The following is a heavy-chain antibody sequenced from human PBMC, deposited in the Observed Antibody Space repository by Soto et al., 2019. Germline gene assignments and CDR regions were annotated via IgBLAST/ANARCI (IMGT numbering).Heavy chain of an antibody. J-gene: IGHJ6*01. CDR1: GGSISNYY. CDR3: AREPYYPGYCHAKDV. V-gene: IGHV4-59*01. Sequence: SETLSLTCPVSGGSISNYYWGWIRQPPWKGLELIGYIYNTGSPGYNPSLKSRVTISVATSRNQFSLKLSSVTAADTAVYYCAREPYYPGYCHAKDVWGQGTTVTVSS. CDR2: IYNTGSP. D-gene: IGHD1-26*01.